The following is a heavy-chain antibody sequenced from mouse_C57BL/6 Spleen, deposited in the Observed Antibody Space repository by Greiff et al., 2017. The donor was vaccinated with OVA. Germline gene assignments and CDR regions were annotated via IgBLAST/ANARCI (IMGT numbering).Heavy chain of an antibody. CDR2: IDPETGGT. CDR1: GYTFTDYE. Sequence: QVQLKQSGAELVRPGASVTLSCKASGYTFTDYEMHWVKQTPVHGLEWIGAIDPETGGTAYNQKFKGKAILTADKSSSTAYMELRSLTSEDSAVYYCTNYYGSSYPYAMDYWGQGTSVTVSS. J-gene: IGHJ4*01. D-gene: IGHD1-1*01. V-gene: IGHV1-15*01. CDR3: TNYYGSSYPYAMDY.